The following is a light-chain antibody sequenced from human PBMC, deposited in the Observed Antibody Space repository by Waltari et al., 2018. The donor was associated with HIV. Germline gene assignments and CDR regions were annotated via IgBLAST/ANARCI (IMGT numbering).Light chain of an antibody. CDR2: GAS. Sequence: EIVLTQSPRTLSVSPGERATLSCRASQTVTSTFLAWYQMKPGQAPRLLIFGASIRATGVPDKFSGSGSGTDFTLTIGRLEPEDFAVYYCHQYGTSPQTFGQGSKVEIK. V-gene: IGKV3-20*01. CDR3: HQYGTSPQT. CDR1: QTVTSTF. J-gene: IGKJ2*01.